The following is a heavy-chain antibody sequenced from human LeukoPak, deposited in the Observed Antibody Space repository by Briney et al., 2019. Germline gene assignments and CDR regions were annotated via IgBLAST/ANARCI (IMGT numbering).Heavy chain of an antibody. CDR2: ISGSSRTI. CDR1: GINFSGYS. D-gene: IGHD3-10*01. Sequence: TGGSLRLSCAASGINFSGYSMHWVRQAPGKGLEWVSYISGSSRTIYYADSVKGRFTISRDNSKNTMYLQMNSLRAEDTAVYYCAKEYDSGGYGANFDYWGQGTLVTVSS. CDR3: AKEYDSGGYGANFDY. J-gene: IGHJ4*02. V-gene: IGHV3-48*01.